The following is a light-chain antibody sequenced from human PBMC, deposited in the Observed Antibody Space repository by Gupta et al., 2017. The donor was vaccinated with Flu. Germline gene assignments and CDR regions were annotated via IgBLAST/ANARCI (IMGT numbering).Light chain of an antibody. CDR2: WAP. Sequence: NCKSSQSVLYSSNNKNYLAWYQQKPGQPPKLLIYWAPTRESGVPDRFSGSGSGTDFTLTISSLQAEDVAVYYCQQYYSTPLTFGQGTKVEIK. V-gene: IGKV4-1*01. J-gene: IGKJ1*01. CDR1: QSVLYSSNNKNY. CDR3: QQYYSTPLT.